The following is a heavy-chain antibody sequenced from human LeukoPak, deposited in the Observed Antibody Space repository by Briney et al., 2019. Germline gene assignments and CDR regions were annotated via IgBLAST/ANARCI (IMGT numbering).Heavy chain of an antibody. Sequence: GGSLRLSCAASGFIVSSNYMSWVRQAPGKGLEWVSVIYSGGSTYYADSVKGRFTISRHDSKNTLYLQMNSLRAVDTAVYYCAILAGSGSYSYFDYWGQGTLVTVSS. CDR3: AILAGSGSYSYFDY. V-gene: IGHV3-53*04. CDR2: IYSGGST. CDR1: GFIVSSNY. D-gene: IGHD3-10*01. J-gene: IGHJ4*02.